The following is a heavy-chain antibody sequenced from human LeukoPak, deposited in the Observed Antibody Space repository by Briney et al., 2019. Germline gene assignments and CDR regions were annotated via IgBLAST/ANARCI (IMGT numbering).Heavy chain of an antibody. D-gene: IGHD2-15*01. J-gene: IGHJ5*02. CDR1: GGSISRVGYY. Sequence: PSQTLSLTCTVSGGSISRVGYYWSWFRQHPGKAREWIGYIYYSGSTYYNPSLKSRVTISVDTSKNHFSLKLSSVTAADTAVYYCARWGLLVGAANCFDPWGQGTLVTVSS. CDR3: ARWGLLVGAANCFDP. V-gene: IGHV4-31*03. CDR2: IYYSGST.